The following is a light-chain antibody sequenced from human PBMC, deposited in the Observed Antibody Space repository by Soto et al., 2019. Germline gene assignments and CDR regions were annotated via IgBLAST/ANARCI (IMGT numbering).Light chain of an antibody. Sequence: EIVLTQSPGTLSLSPGERATLSCRASQSVSSSYLAWYQQKPGQAPRLLIYGASSRATGIPDMFSGSGSGTDFTLTISRLEREDFAVYYCQQYGSSPYTFGQGTKLESK. CDR3: QQYGSSPYT. J-gene: IGKJ2*01. CDR2: GAS. V-gene: IGKV3-20*01. CDR1: QSVSSSY.